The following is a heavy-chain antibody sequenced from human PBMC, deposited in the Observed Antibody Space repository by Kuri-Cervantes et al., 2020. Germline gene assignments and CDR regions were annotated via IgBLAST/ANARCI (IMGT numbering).Heavy chain of an antibody. CDR2: ISGSGGST. D-gene: IGHD3-22*01. CDR1: GFTFSSYA. J-gene: IGHJ4*02. Sequence: GGSLRLSCAASGFTFSSYAMSWVRQAPGKGLEWVSVISGSGGSTYYADSVKGRFTISRDNSKNTLYLQMNSLRAEDTAVYYCAKDLGPFMIVVVNPDYWGQGTLVTVSS. V-gene: IGHV3-23*01. CDR3: AKDLGPFMIVVVNPDY.